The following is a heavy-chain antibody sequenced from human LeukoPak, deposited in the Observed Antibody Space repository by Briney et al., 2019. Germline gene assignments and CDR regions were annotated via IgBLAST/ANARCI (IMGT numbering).Heavy chain of an antibody. CDR1: GFIFSGHW. V-gene: IGHV3-74*03. D-gene: IGHD1-1*01. Sequence: GGSLRLSCVASGFIFSGHWMHWVRQVPGKGLVAVSRITPDGGATAYADSVEGRFTISRDNAKNTLYLEMNSLTSEDTALYYCTRSGYNNGYDYWGQGTLVTVSS. CDR2: ITPDGGAT. CDR3: TRSGYNNGYDY. J-gene: IGHJ4*02.